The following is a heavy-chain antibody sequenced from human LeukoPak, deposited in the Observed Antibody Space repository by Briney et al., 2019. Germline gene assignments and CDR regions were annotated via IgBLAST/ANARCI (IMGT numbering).Heavy chain of an antibody. V-gene: IGHV3-9*01. CDR2: ISWKSDVI. Sequence: GRSLRLSCEGSGFTFDDHVMYWVRQSPGKGLEWVAGISWKSDVIDYADSVKGRFTISRDNAKNSLYMEMNSLKTEDTALYYCARDTYNCGGDCSPIFANWGQGTLVSVSS. CDR1: GFTFDDHV. CDR3: ARDTYNCGGDCSPIFAN. D-gene: IGHD2-21*02. J-gene: IGHJ4*02.